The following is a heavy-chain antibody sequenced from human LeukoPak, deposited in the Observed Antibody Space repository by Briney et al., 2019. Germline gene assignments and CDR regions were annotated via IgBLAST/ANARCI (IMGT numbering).Heavy chain of an antibody. Sequence: LAGGSLRLSCAASGFTFSTYWMSWVRQAPGKGLEWVANIKQDGSEKYYVDSMKGRFTISRDDAKNSVYLQMNSLRVEDTAVYYCARRGLPDVWGKGTTVTVSS. CDR2: IKQDGSEK. J-gene: IGHJ6*03. CDR1: GFTFSTYW. V-gene: IGHV3-7*01. CDR3: ARRGLPDV. D-gene: IGHD2-15*01.